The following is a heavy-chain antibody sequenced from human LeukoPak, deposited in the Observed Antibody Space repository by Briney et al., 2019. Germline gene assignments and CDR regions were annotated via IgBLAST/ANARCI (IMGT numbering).Heavy chain of an antibody. Sequence: GASVKVSCKASGYTFTSYYMHWVRQAPGQGLEWMGGIIPIFGTANYAQKFQGRVTITADESTSTAYMELSSLRSEDTAVYYCARDSQLGMITGTTVRTYYYYGMDVWGQGTTVTVSS. CDR1: GYTFTSYY. V-gene: IGHV1-69*13. D-gene: IGHD1-7*01. CDR2: IIPIFGTA. J-gene: IGHJ6*02. CDR3: ARDSQLGMITGTTVRTYYYYGMDV.